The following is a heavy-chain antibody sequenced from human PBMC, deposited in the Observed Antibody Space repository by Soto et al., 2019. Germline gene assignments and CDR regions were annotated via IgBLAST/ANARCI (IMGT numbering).Heavy chain of an antibody. CDR3: ARDNDYIWGSYRLRSDY. CDR2: IWYDGSNK. V-gene: IGHV3-33*01. Sequence: GGSLRLSCAASGFTFSSYGMHWVRQAPGKGLEWVAVIWYDGSNKYYADSVKGRFTISRDNSKNTLYLQMNSLRAEDTAVYYCARDNDYIWGSYRLRSDYWGQGTLVTVSS. CDR1: GFTFSSYG. J-gene: IGHJ4*02. D-gene: IGHD3-16*02.